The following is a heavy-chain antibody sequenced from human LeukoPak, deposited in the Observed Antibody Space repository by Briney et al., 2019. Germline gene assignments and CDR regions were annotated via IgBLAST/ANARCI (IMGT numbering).Heavy chain of an antibody. Sequence: SETLSLTCTVSGGSISSGSYYWGWIRQPPGKGLEWIASIHYSGSTYYNPSLKSRVTISVDTSKNQFPLKLSSVTAADTAVYYCAREEDWGQGTLVTVSS. V-gene: IGHV4-39*01. J-gene: IGHJ4*02. CDR2: IHYSGST. CDR1: GGSISSGSYY. CDR3: AREED.